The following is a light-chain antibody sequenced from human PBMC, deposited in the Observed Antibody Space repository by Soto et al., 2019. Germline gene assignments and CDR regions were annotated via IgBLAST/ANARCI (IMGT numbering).Light chain of an antibody. CDR3: GTWDSSLSAAG. Sequence: QSVLTQPPSVSAAPGQEVTISCSGSSSNIGNNYVSWYQQLPGTAPKLLIYDNNKRPSGIPDRISGSKSGTSATLGITGLQTGDEADYYCGTWDSSLSAAGFGGGTQLTVL. CDR2: DNN. J-gene: IGLJ2*01. CDR1: SSNIGNNY. V-gene: IGLV1-51*01.